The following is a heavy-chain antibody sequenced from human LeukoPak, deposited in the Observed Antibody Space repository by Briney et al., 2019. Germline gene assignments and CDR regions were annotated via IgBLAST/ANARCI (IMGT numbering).Heavy chain of an antibody. CDR3: ARDVYGDYGSGWFDP. D-gene: IGHD4-17*01. J-gene: IGHJ5*02. CDR1: GGTFNNSA. V-gene: IGHV1-69*05. CDR2: IMPLFGTA. Sequence: ASVKVSCKTSGGTFNNSAISWVRQAPGQGLEWLGAIMPLFGTAGYAQKFQGRVTITKDESTRTVYLELTSLTSDDTAVYYCARDVYGDYGSGWFDPWGQGTPVSVSS.